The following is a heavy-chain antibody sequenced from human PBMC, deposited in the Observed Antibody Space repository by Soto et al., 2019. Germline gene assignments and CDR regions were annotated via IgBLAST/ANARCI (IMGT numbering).Heavy chain of an antibody. CDR3: AKDLGYMDYYYYYGMDV. V-gene: IGHV3-30*18. CDR2: ISYDGSNK. J-gene: IGHJ6*02. D-gene: IGHD5-18*01. CDR1: GFTFSSYG. Sequence: GSLRLSCAASGFTFSSYGMHWVRQAPGKGLEWVAVISYDGSNKYYADSVKGRFTISRDNSKNTLYLQMNSLRAEDTAVYYCAKDLGYMDYYYYYGMDVWGQGTTVTVSS.